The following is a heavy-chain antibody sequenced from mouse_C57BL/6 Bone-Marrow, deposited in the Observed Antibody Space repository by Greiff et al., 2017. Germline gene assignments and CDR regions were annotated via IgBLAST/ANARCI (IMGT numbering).Heavy chain of an antibody. CDR1: GFTFSSYA. V-gene: IGHV5-4*01. CDR3: ARDGLGGFAY. D-gene: IGHD3-3*01. Sequence: EVKVVESGGGLVKPGGSLKLSCAASGFTFSSYAMSWVRQTPEKRLEWVATISDGGSYTYYPDNVKGRFTISRDNAKNNLYLQMSHLKSEDTAMYYCARDGLGGFAYWGQGTLVTVSA. CDR2: ISDGGSYT. J-gene: IGHJ3*01.